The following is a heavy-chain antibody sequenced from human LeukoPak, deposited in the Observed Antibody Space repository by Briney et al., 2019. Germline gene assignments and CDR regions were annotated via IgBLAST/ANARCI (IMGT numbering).Heavy chain of an antibody. CDR2: IITIFGTA. CDR3: ARPYYDSRGYS. D-gene: IGHD3-22*01. V-gene: IGHV1-69*05. Sequence: ASVKLSFKSSGATFSSYAITWVRHAPGQGLEWMGGIITIFGTANYAQKFQGRVTITTDESTSTAYMALSSLRSEDTAVYYCARPYYDSRGYSWGQGTLVTVS. J-gene: IGHJ4*02. CDR1: GATFSSYA.